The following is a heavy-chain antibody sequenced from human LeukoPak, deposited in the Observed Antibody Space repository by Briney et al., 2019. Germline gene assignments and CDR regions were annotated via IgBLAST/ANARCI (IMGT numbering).Heavy chain of an antibody. CDR3: ARVARQLWPDN. CDR1: EYIFTGYY. CDR2: ISAYNGNT. D-gene: IGHD5-18*01. J-gene: IGHJ4*02. Sequence: ASVKVSCKASEYIFTGYYMHWVRQAPGQGLEWMGWISAYNGNTNYAQKLQGRVTMTTDTSTSTAYMELRSLRSDDTAVYYCARVARQLWPDNWGQGTLVTVSS. V-gene: IGHV1-18*01.